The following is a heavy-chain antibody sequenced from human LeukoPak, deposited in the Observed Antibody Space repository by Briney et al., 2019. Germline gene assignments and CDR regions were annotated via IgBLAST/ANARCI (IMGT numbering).Heavy chain of an antibody. J-gene: IGHJ4*02. CDR2: IKDDGSKT. Sequence: GGSLRLSCAASGFTFSSYWMNWVRQAPGTGLEWVANIKDDGSKTYYVDSVKGRFTVSRDNAKNSLYLQMNSLRAEDTAVYYCTRGTALSDYWGQGTLLTVSS. CDR1: GFTFSSYW. V-gene: IGHV3-7*01. CDR3: TRGTALSDY.